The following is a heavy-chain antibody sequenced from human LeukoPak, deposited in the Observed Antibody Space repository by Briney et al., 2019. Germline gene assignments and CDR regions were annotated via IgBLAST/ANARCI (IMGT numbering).Heavy chain of an antibody. D-gene: IGHD3-16*02. V-gene: IGHV3-21*01. CDR2: ISSSSSYI. CDR3: ARDRPMIAANFTYYDYVWGSYRSNAFDI. Sequence: GGSLRLSCAASGFTFSSYSMNWVRQAPGKGLEWVSSISSSSSYIYYADSVKGRFTISRDNAENSLYLQMNSLRAEDTAVYYCARDRPMIAANFTYYDYVWGSYRSNAFDIWGQGTMVTVSS. J-gene: IGHJ3*02. CDR1: GFTFSSYS.